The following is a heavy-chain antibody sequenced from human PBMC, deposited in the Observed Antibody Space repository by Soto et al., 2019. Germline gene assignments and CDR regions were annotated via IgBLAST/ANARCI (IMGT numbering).Heavy chain of an antibody. CDR2: INTDGSNT. J-gene: IGHJ5*02. CDR1: GLTFDRYW. Sequence: VWSLRLSCAASGLTFDRYWMHWVRHAPGKGLVWVSHINTDGSNTNYADSVKGRFTISRDNAKSTLFLQMNSLRDEDTAVYYCAREFCSGGNCYTYYFDPWGQGIPVTVSS. V-gene: IGHV3-74*01. CDR3: AREFCSGGNCYTYYFDP. D-gene: IGHD2-15*01.